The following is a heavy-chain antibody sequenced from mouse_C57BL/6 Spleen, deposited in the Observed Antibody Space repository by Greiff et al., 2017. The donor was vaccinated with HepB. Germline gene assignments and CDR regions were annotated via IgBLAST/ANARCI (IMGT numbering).Heavy chain of an antibody. D-gene: IGHD4-1*01. J-gene: IGHJ3*01. CDR3: TRDGANWAWFAY. CDR1: GFTFSSYA. Sequence: EVQGVESGEGLVKPGGSLKLSCAASGFTFSSYAMSWVRQTPEKRLEWVAYISSGGDYIYYADTVKGRFTISRDNARNTLYLQMSSLKSEDTAMYYCTRDGANWAWFAYWGQGTLVTVSA. CDR2: ISSGGDYI. V-gene: IGHV5-9-1*02.